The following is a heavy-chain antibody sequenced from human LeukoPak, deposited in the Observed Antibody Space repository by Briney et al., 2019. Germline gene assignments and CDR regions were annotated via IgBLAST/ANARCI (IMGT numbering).Heavy chain of an antibody. CDR2: INPNSGVT. CDR1: GYTFTGYY. Sequence: ASVKVSCKASGYTFTGYYIHWVRQAPGQGLEWMGWINPNSGVTDYAQKFQGRVTMTRDTSISTAYMVLNRLRSEDTAVYYCASSWQSGWYFDLWGRGTPVTVSS. V-gene: IGHV1-2*02. CDR3: ASSWQSGWYFDL. D-gene: IGHD2-15*01. J-gene: IGHJ2*01.